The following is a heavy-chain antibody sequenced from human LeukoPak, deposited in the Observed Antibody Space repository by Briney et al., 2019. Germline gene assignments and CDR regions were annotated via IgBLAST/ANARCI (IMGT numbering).Heavy chain of an antibody. D-gene: IGHD2-15*01. Sequence: PGGSLRLSCTTSGFTFRDYGMSWFRQAPGGGLEWVSFIRSKTYSGATDYAASVRGRFVISRDDSESIAYLQMNSLKTEDTGVYYCTRNPHPFCSGVHCPSDSWGQGTLVTVSS. J-gene: IGHJ4*02. V-gene: IGHV3-49*03. CDR1: GFTFRDYG. CDR3: TRNPHPFCSGVHCPSDS. CDR2: IRSKTYSGAT.